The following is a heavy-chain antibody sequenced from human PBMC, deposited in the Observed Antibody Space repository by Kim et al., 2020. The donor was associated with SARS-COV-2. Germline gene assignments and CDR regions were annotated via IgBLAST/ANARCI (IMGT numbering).Heavy chain of an antibody. CDR2: IKEDGSEA. V-gene: IGHV3-7*01. D-gene: IGHD3-10*02. Sequence: GGSLRLSCVASGFIIRTYWMTWVRQPPGKGLEWVGNIKEDGSEAYYADSVKGRFTISRDNAKNSLYPQMNSLRAEDTAVYYCMRCPGTYWGPGSLGIVSS. J-gene: IGHJ4*02. CDR1: GFIIRTYW. CDR3: MRCPGTY.